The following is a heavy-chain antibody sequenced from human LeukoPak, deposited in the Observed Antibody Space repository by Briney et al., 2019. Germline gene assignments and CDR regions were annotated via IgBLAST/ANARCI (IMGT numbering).Heavy chain of an antibody. CDR2: IYHSGST. CDR3: ARQKVDYYDSSGYYHGPFDY. D-gene: IGHD3-22*01. Sequence: SQTLSLTCAASGGSISSGGYSWSWIRQPPGKGLEWIGYIYHSGSTYYNPSLKSRVTISVDRSKNQFSLKLSSVTAADTAVYYCARQKVDYYDSSGYYHGPFDYWGQGTLVTVSS. J-gene: IGHJ4*02. CDR1: GGSISSGGYS. V-gene: IGHV4-30-2*01.